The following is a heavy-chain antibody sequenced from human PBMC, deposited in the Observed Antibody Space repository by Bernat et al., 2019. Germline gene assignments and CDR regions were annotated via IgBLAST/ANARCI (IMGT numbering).Heavy chain of an antibody. CDR1: GFTFSYYV. CDR3: ARGQGAITTVTSGSYYYMDV. Sequence: EVQLLESGGGLVQPGGSLRLSCTASGFTFSYYVMSWVRQAPGKGLEWVSGVSGSGDNTYYADPVKGRFTISRDNSKNTLFLQMDSLTTEDTALYFCARGQGAITTVTSGSYYYMDVWGKGTTVSVSS. D-gene: IGHD4-11*01. V-gene: IGHV3-23*01. CDR2: VSGSGDNT. J-gene: IGHJ6*03.